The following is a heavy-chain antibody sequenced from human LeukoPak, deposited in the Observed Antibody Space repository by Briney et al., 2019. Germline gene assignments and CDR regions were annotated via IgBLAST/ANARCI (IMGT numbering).Heavy chain of an antibody. CDR3: ARLIYSSGWEGTWYFDY. J-gene: IGHJ4*02. Sequence: PSETLSLTCSVSGGSISSSNYYWGWIRQPPGKGLEWIGSIYYSGSTYYNPSLKSRVTISVDTSKNQFSLKLSSVTAADTAVYYCARLIYSSGWEGTWYFDYWGQGTLVTVSS. CDR1: GGSISSSNYY. CDR2: IYYSGST. D-gene: IGHD6-19*01. V-gene: IGHV4-39*01.